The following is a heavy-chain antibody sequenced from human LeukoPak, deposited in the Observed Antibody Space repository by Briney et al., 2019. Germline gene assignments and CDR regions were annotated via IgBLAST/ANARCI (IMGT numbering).Heavy chain of an antibody. Sequence: RPGGSLRLSCAASGFTFSSYAMSWVRQAPGKGLEWVSAISGSGGSTYYADSVKGRFTISRDNSKNTLYLQMNSLRAEDTAVYYCARDQGYYDANNWFDPWGQGTLVTVSS. J-gene: IGHJ5*02. CDR3: ARDQGYYDANNWFDP. CDR2: ISGSGGST. V-gene: IGHV3-23*01. CDR1: GFTFSSYA. D-gene: IGHD1-26*01.